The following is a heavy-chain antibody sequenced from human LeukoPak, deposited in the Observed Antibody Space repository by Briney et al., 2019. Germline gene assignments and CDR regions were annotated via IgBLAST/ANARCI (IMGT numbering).Heavy chain of an antibody. CDR2: ITGSGDNT. D-gene: IGHD5-12*01. CDR1: GFTFSRYA. CDR3: AKYPWGSGYGYIDY. J-gene: IGHJ4*02. Sequence: GGSLRLSCAASGFTFSRYAMNWVRQAPGKGLEWISTITGSGDNTYYADSVKGRFSISRDNSKDTLYLQMISLRAEDTALYYCAKYPWGSGYGYIDYWGQGTLVTVSS. V-gene: IGHV3-23*01.